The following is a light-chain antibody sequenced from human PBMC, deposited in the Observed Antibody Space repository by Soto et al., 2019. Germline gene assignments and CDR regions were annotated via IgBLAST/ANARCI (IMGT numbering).Light chain of an antibody. CDR1: QGISSY. V-gene: IGKV1-9*01. CDR3: QQLISYPQT. CDR2: AAS. J-gene: IGKJ1*01. Sequence: DIQLTQSPSFLSASVGDRVTITCRASQGISSYLAWYQQKPGKAPKLLIYAASTLQSGVPSRFSGSGSGTEFTLTISSLQPEDFATYYCQQLISYPQTFGQGTKVEIK.